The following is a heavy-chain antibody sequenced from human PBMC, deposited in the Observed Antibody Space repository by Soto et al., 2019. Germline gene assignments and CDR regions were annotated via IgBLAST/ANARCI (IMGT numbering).Heavy chain of an antibody. CDR2: IDYGGTTT. J-gene: IGHJ4*02. Sequence: GGSLRLSCAASGSAFDSYWMHWVRQVPGERPVWVSRIDYGGTTTTYADSVKGRFTISRDNAKNTLYLQMNSLRVEDTAVYYCTRGPRPSSAGTGAYWGQGTLVTVSS. V-gene: IGHV3-74*01. CDR3: TRGPRPSSAGTGAY. CDR1: GSAFDSYW. D-gene: IGHD6-13*01.